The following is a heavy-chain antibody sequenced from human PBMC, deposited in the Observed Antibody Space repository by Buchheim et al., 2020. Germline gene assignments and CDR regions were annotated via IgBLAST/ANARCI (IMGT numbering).Heavy chain of an antibody. CDR3: ARGSAGDVFDY. CDR2: ISYDGSNK. CDR1: GFTFSSYA. D-gene: IGHD2-21*02. Sequence: QVQLVESGGGVVQPGRSLRLSCAASGFTFSSYAMHWVRQAPGKGLEWVAVISYDGSNKYYADSVKGRCTISRDNSKNPLYLQMNSLRAEDTAVYYCARGSAGDVFDYWGQGTL. J-gene: IGHJ4*02. V-gene: IGHV3-30*04.